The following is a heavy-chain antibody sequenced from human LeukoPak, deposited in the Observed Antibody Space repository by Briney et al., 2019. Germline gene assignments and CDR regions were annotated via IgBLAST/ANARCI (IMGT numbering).Heavy chain of an antibody. Sequence: SVKVSCKASGFTFTSSAVQWVRQARGQRLEWIGWIVVGSGNTNYAQKFQERVTITRDMSTSTAYMELSSLRSEDTAVYYCTAGYLPAAYYYYYYYMDVWGKGTTVTVSS. CDR3: TAGYLPAAYYYYYYYMDV. CDR2: IVVGSGNT. J-gene: IGHJ6*03. CDR1: GFTFTSSA. V-gene: IGHV1-58*01. D-gene: IGHD2-2*01.